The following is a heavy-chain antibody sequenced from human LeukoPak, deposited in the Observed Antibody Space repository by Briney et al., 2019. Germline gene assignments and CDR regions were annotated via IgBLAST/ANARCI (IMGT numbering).Heavy chain of an antibody. D-gene: IGHD2-2*01. V-gene: IGHV1-18*01. CDR2: ISAYNGNT. Sequence: ASVKVSCKASGYTFTSYGINWVRQAPGQGLEWMGWISAYNGNTNYAQKLQVRVTMTTDTSTSTAYMELRSLRSDDTAVYYCARDLRRYCTSTSCYGLSSSSDYWGQGTLVTVSS. J-gene: IGHJ4*02. CDR1: GYTFTSYG. CDR3: ARDLRRYCTSTSCYGLSSSSDY.